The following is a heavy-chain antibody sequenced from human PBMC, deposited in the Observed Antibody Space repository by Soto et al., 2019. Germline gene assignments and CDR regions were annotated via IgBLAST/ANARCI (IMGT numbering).Heavy chain of an antibody. CDR3: ARDHRELASNLWSRSPWARFDP. D-gene: IGHD1-1*01. V-gene: IGHV4-59*01. Sequence: KGLEWIGYIYYSGSTNYNPSLKSRVTISVDTSKNQFSLKLSSVTAADTAVYYCARDHRELASNLWSRSPWARFDPWGQGTLVTVSS. CDR2: IYYSGST. J-gene: IGHJ5*02.